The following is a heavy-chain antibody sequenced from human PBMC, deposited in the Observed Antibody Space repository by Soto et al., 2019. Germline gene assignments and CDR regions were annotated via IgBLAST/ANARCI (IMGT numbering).Heavy chain of an antibody. CDR3: ARVGVYGSGSYDYYGMDV. J-gene: IGHJ6*02. Sequence: GASVKVSCKASGYTFTNSGFSWVRQAPGQGLEWVGWIRVNNGDTHYAQKLQGRVTMTTDTSTSTAFMELRSLRSDDTAVYYCARVGVYGSGSYDYYGMDVWGQGTTVTVSS. D-gene: IGHD3-10*01. CDR2: IRVNNGDT. V-gene: IGHV1-18*01. CDR1: GYTFTNSG.